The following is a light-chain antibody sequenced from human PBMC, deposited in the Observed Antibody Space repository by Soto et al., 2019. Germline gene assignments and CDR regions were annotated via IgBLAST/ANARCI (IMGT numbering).Light chain of an antibody. Sequence: IVLTQSPATLSLSPGERATLSCGASQSVSSYLAWYQQKPGQAPRLLIYDASNRATGIPARFSGSGSGTDFTLTISSLEPEDFAVYYCQQRSNWPRTFGQGTKVDIK. CDR1: QSVSSY. J-gene: IGKJ1*01. V-gene: IGKV3-11*01. CDR3: QQRSNWPRT. CDR2: DAS.